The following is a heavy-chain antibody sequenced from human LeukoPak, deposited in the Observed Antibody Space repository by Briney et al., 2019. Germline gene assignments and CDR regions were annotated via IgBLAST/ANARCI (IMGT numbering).Heavy chain of an antibody. V-gene: IGHV4-39*01. J-gene: IGHJ4*02. CDR2: IYYSGST. Sequence: SETLSLTCTVSGGSISSSSYYWGWIRQPPGKGLEWIGCIYYSGSTYYNPSLKSRVTISVDTSKKQFSLKLSSVTAADTAVYYCAKLPSSYYSDGSTGPNGYWGQGTLVTVSS. D-gene: IGHD3-22*01. CDR3: AKLPSSYYSDGSTGPNGY. CDR1: GGSISSSSYY.